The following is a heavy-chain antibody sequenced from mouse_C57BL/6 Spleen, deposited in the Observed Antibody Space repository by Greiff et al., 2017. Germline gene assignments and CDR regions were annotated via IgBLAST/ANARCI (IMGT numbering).Heavy chain of an antibody. CDR1: GYTFTSYW. CDR2: IDPSDSYT. Sequence: QVQLQQPGAELVKPGASVKLSCKASGYTFTSYWMQWVKQRPGQGLEWIGEIDPSDSYTNYNQKFKGKATLTVDTSSSTAYMQLSSLTSEDSAVYYCARGVYYAYFDDWGQGTTLTVSS. D-gene: IGHD2-1*01. J-gene: IGHJ2*01. CDR3: ARGVYYAYFDD. V-gene: IGHV1-50*01.